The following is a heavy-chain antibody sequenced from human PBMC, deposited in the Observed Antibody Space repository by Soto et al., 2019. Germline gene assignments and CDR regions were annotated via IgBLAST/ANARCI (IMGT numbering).Heavy chain of an antibody. Sequence: SGGSLRLSCAASGFTFDDYAMHWVRQAPGKGLEWVSGISWNSGSIGYADSVKGRFTISRDNAKNSLYLQMNSLRAEDTALYYCAKGRRGGGTTGNWFDPWGQGTLVTVPQ. J-gene: IGHJ5*02. CDR1: GFTFDDYA. CDR3: AKGRRGGGTTGNWFDP. D-gene: IGHD1-1*01. CDR2: ISWNSGSI. V-gene: IGHV3-9*01.